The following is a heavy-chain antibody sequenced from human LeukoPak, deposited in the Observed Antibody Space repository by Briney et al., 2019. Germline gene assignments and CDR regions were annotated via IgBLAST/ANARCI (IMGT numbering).Heavy chain of an antibody. CDR3: VKGVTRWLVRVRFNWFDP. J-gene: IGHJ5*02. CDR1: GFTFSSYA. Sequence: GGSLRLSCSAAGFTFSSYAMHWVRQAPGLGLEYVSALSSDGGSTYHADSVKGRFTISRANSANTLYLQMSSLRAEDTAVCYCVKGVTRWLVRVRFNWFDPWGQGTLVSVFS. D-gene: IGHD6-19*01. V-gene: IGHV3-64D*06. CDR2: LSSDGGST.